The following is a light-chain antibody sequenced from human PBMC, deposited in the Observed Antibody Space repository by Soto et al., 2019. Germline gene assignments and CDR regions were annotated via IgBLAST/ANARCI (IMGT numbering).Light chain of an antibody. CDR1: SSDVVGYNY. CDR3: SSYTSSSTWV. J-gene: IGLJ3*02. V-gene: IGLV2-14*01. CDR2: EVS. Sequence: QSALTQPASVSGSPGQSITISCTGTSSDVVGYNYVSWYQQHPGKAPKLMIYEVSNRAPGVSNRFSGSKSGNTASLTISGLQAEDEGDYYCSSYTSSSTWVFGGGTKLTVL.